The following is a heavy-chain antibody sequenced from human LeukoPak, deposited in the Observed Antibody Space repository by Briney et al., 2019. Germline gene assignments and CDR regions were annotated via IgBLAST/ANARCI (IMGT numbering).Heavy chain of an antibody. CDR3: ASSTYYDFWSGHLGFDY. J-gene: IGHJ4*02. CDR1: GFTFSSYW. CDR2: IKQDGSEK. V-gene: IGHV3-7*01. Sequence: PGGSLRLSCAASGFTFSSYWMSWVRQATGKGLEWVANIKQDGSEKYYVDSVKGRFTISRENAKNSLYLQMNSLRAEDTAVYYCASSTYYDFWSGHLGFDYWGQGTLVTVSS. D-gene: IGHD3-3*01.